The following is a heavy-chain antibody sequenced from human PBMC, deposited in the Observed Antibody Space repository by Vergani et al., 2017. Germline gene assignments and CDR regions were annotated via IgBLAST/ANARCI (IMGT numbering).Heavy chain of an antibody. CDR1: GGSISSGSYY. Sequence: QVQLQESGPGLVRPSQTLSLPCTVSGGSISSGSYYWSWFRPPAGKGLEWIGRFYTGGGTSYNPSLKSRVPISVDTSKNPFSLQLRAVTDADTAVYYCARDPRYSTTWPFLLLDMDVWGQGTTVTVSS. D-gene: IGHD6-13*01. CDR2: FYTGGGT. V-gene: IGHV4-61*02. CDR3: ARDPRYSTTWPFLLLDMDV. J-gene: IGHJ6*02.